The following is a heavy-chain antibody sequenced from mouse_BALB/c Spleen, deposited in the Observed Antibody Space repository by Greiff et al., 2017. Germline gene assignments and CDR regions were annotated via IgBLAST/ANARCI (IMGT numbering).Heavy chain of an antibody. J-gene: IGHJ4*01. Sequence: VQLQQSGAELVKPGASVKLSCTASGFNIKDTYMPWVKQRPEQGLEWIGRIDPANGNTKYDPKFQGKATITADTSSNTAYLQLSSLTSEDTAVYYCARSRITTTGDAMDYWGQGTSVTVSS. CDR3: ARSRITTTGDAMDY. CDR1: GFNIKDTY. V-gene: IGHV14-3*02. CDR2: IDPANGNT. D-gene: IGHD2-4*01.